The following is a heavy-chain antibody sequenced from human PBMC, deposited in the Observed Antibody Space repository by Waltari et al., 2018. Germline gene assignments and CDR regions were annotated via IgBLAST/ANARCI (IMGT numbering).Heavy chain of an antibody. J-gene: IGHJ5*02. CDR2: IYYSGST. Sequence: QLQLQESGPGLVKPSATLSLTCTVSGGSISSSSYYWGWIRQPPGKGLEWSGSIYYSGSTFYNPSLKSRVTISVDTSKNQFSLKLRSVTAADTAVYYCARGYCSSTSPCWFDPWGQGTLVTVSS. V-gene: IGHV4-39*07. CDR1: GGSISSSSYY. CDR3: ARGYCSSTSPCWFDP. D-gene: IGHD2-2*01.